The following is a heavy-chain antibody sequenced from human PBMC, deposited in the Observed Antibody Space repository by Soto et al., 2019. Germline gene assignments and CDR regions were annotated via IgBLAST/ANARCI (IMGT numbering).Heavy chain of an antibody. CDR1: GFTFSSYS. J-gene: IGHJ5*02. CDR3: ARGRKALRYFEWLHEQNWFDP. V-gene: IGHV3-21*01. CDR2: ISSSSSYI. D-gene: IGHD3-9*01. Sequence: GGSLRLSCAASGFTFSSYSMNWVRQAPGKGLEWVSSISSSSSYIYYADSVKGRFTISRDNAKNSLYLQMNSLRAEDTAVYYCARGRKALRYFEWLHEQNWFDPWGQGTLVTVSS.